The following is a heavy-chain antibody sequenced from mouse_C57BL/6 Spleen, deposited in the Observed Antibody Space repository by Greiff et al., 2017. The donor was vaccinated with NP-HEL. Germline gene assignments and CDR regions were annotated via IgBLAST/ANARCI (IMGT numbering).Heavy chain of an antibody. D-gene: IGHD1-1*01. CDR1: GYAFSSSW. J-gene: IGHJ1*03. CDR3: ARYPYYYGSSWYFDV. Sequence: QVQLQQSGPELVKPGASVKISCKASGYAFSSSWMNWVKQRPGKGLEWIGRIYPGDGDTNYNGKFKGKATLTADKSSSTAYMQLSSLTSEDSAVSVCARYPYYYGSSWYFDVWGTGTTVTVSS. CDR2: IYPGDGDT. V-gene: IGHV1-82*01.